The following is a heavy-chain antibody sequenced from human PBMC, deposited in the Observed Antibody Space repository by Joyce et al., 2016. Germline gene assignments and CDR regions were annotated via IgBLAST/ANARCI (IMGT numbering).Heavy chain of an antibody. J-gene: IGHJ4*02. CDR3: ARALLPRYVLRTLGD. D-gene: IGHD3-16*01. CDR2: ISSSSSTI. Sequence: EVQLVESGGGLVQPGGSMILSCAASGFTFSSYSMNWVRMGPGKGLEWLSYISSSSSTIYYADSVKGRFNISRDNAKNSLYLQMNSLRAEDTAVYYCARALLPRYVLRTLGDWGQGTLVTVSS. CDR1: GFTFSSYS. V-gene: IGHV3-48*01.